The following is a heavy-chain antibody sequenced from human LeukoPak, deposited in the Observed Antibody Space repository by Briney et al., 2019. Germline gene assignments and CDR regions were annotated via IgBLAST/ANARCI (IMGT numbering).Heavy chain of an antibody. CDR3: AKDLYDSTLRDAFDI. CDR2: ISGSGGST. D-gene: IGHD3-22*01. V-gene: IGHV3-23*01. J-gene: IGHJ3*02. Sequence: GSLRLSFAAPGINLSSHAMRWVRQAPGKGLEWVFAISGSGGSTYYADSVKGRFTISRDNSKNTLYLQMNSLRAEDTAVYYCAKDLYDSTLRDAFDIWGQGTMVTVSS. CDR1: GINLSSHA.